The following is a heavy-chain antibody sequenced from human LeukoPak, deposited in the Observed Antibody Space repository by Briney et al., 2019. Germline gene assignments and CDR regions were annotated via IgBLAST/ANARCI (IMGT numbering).Heavy chain of an antibody. V-gene: IGHV1-46*01. Sequence: ASVKVSCKASGYTFTSYYMHWVRQAPGQGLEWMGIINPSGGSTSYAQKLQGRVTMTRDMSTSTVYMELSSLRSEDTAVYYCARGLMVYATWFDPWGQGTLVTVSS. CDR1: GYTFTSYY. CDR3: ARGLMVYATWFDP. J-gene: IGHJ5*02. D-gene: IGHD2-8*01. CDR2: INPSGGST.